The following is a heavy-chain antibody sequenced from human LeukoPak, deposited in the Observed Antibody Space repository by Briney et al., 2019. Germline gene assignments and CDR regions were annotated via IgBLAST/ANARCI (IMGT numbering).Heavy chain of an antibody. V-gene: IGHV3-21*01. CDR2: ISSSSSYI. Sequence: GGSLRLSCAASGFTFSSYSMNWVRQAPGKGLEWVSSISSSSSYIYYADSVKGRFTISRDNAKNTLYLQMNSLSAEDTAVYYCARDTYYYNSSAFYHYYYGMDVWGQGTTVTVSS. J-gene: IGHJ6*02. CDR1: GFTFSSYS. CDR3: ARDTYYYNSSAFYHYYYGMDV. D-gene: IGHD3-22*01.